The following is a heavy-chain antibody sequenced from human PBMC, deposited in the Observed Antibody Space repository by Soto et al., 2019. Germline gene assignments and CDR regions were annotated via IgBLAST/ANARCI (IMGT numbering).Heavy chain of an antibody. V-gene: IGHV1-3*01. D-gene: IGHD3-22*01. CDR3: ARDYVESSGYHPFDF. CDR2: INAGNGNT. Sequence: QVQLVQSGAEVKRPGASVKVSCKASGYTFTNYAMHWVRQAPAQRLEWMGWINAGNGNTKYSQKFQGRVTITTDTSASTAYMELSSLRSEDTAVYYCARDYVESSGYHPFDFWGQGTLVTVSS. J-gene: IGHJ4*02. CDR1: GYTFTNYA.